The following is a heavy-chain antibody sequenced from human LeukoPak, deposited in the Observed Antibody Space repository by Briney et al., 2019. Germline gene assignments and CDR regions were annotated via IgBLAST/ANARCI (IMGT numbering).Heavy chain of an antibody. D-gene: IGHD2-15*01. J-gene: IGHJ3*02. CDR1: GFAFSTYS. Sequence: GGSLRLSCAASGFAFSTYSMGWVRQAPGKGLEWVSSLSGGSDYIYYADSLKGRFTVSRDNAKNSLYLQMSSLRAEDTALYFCARGGKYCSGATCYGTFDIWGQGTMVTVSS. CDR2: LSGGSDYI. CDR3: ARGGKYCSGATCYGTFDI. V-gene: IGHV3-21*01.